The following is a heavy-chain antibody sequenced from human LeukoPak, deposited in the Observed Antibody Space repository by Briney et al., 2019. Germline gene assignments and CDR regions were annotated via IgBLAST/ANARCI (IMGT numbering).Heavy chain of an antibody. V-gene: IGHV3-7*05. CDR1: GFIFSSYW. CDR3: ARGGGLDI. J-gene: IGHJ3*02. Sequence: GGSLRLSCAASGFIFSSYWMTWVRQAPGKGLEWVANIKQDGSEKYYVDSVKGRFTISRDNAKNSWYLQKNSLRAEDTAVYYCARGGGLDIWGQGTMVTVSS. CDR2: IKQDGSEK.